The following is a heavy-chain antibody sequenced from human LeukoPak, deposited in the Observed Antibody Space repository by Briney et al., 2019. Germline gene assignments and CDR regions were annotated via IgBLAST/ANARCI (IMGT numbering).Heavy chain of an antibody. CDR3: ARGVGDYSNPEVYYYYGMDV. J-gene: IGHJ6*02. V-gene: IGHV4-59*12. CDR1: GGSISGYY. CDR2: IHDSGST. D-gene: IGHD4-11*01. Sequence: SETLSLTCTVSGGSISGYYWIWIRQSPGKGLEWIGHIHDSGSTTYNPSLKSRVTISVDTSKNQFSLKLSSVTAADTAVYYCARGVGDYSNPEVYYYYGMDVWGQGTTVTVSS.